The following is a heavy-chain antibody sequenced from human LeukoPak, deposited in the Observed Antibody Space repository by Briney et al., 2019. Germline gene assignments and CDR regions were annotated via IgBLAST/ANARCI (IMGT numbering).Heavy chain of an antibody. CDR2: IYSSGIT. CDR1: GGSITSRSFY. J-gene: IGHJ4*02. D-gene: IGHD5-18*01. CDR3: ASEVQLYGY. Sequence: PSETQALTCPVSGGSITSRSFYWGWIRQPPGKGLQWIGSIYSSGITYYNPSLGSRVTISVDTSTNQFSLKLRSVTTADTAVYYCASEVQLYGYWGQGILVTVSS. V-gene: IGHV4-39*01.